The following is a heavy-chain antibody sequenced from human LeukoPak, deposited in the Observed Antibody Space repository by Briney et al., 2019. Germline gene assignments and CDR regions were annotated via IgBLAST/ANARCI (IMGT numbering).Heavy chain of an antibody. CDR3: ARVVGITMVRGVPYFDY. CDR2: IKQDGSEK. D-gene: IGHD3-10*01. CDR1: GFTFSSYW. J-gene: IGHJ4*02. Sequence: PGGSLRLSCAASGFTFSSYWMSWVRQAPGKGLEWVANIKQDGSEKYYVDSVKGRFTISRDNAKNSLYLQMNSLRAEDTAVYYCARVVGITMVRGVPYFDYWGQGTLATVSS. V-gene: IGHV3-7*01.